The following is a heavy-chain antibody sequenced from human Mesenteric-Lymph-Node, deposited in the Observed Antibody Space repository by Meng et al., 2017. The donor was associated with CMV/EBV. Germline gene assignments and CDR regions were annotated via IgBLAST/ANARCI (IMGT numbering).Heavy chain of an antibody. CDR3: AKDKGPSGLYYFDY. Sequence: SGFTFTSYGMHWVRQAPGKGLEWVTFIWYDGSEKYYADSVKGRFTVSRDNSMNTLYLQMNSLRAEDTAVYYCAKDKGPSGLYYFDYWGQGTLVTVSS. J-gene: IGHJ4*02. D-gene: IGHD6-19*01. CDR2: IWYDGSEK. CDR1: GFTFTSYG. V-gene: IGHV3-30*02.